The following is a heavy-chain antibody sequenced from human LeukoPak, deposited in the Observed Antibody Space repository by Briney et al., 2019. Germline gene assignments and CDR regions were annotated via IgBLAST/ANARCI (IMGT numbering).Heavy chain of an antibody. CDR3: ASSLGYCSSTSCSRRGPHPPSG. J-gene: IGHJ4*02. V-gene: IGHV1-46*01. CDR2: INPSGGST. CDR1: GYTFTSYY. Sequence: ASVKLSCKASGYTFTSYYMHWVRQAPGQGLEWMGIINPSGGSTSYAQKFQGRVTMTRDTSTSTVYMELSSLRSEDTAVYYCASSLGYCSSTSCSRRGPHPPSGWGQGTLVTVSS. D-gene: IGHD2-2*01.